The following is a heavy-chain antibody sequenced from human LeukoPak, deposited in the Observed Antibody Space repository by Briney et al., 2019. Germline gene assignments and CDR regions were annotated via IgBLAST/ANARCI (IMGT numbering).Heavy chain of an antibody. CDR1: GFTFSSYG. D-gene: IGHD4-17*01. CDR2: IRYDGSNK. J-gene: IGHJ4*02. V-gene: IGHV3-30*02. CDR3: ARDSLYGDLFDY. Sequence: PGGSLRLSCAASGFTFSSYGMHWVRQAPGKGLEWVAFIRYDGSNKYYADSVKGRFTISRDNAKNSLYLQMNSLRVEDTAVYYCARDSLYGDLFDYWGQGTLVTVSS.